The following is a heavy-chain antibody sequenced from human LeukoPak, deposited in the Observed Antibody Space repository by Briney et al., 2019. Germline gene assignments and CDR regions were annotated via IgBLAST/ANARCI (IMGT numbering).Heavy chain of an antibody. CDR1: GYNFTNYW. V-gene: IGHV5-51*01. Sequence: GESLKISCFGSGYNFTNYWVGWVRQMSGKGLEWMGIIYPVDSDTSYSPSFQGQVTISADKSISTAYLQWSSLKASDTAIYYCARSYNWNYDYFDYWGQGTLVTVSS. J-gene: IGHJ4*02. CDR3: ARSYNWNYDYFDY. CDR2: IYPVDSDT. D-gene: IGHD1-7*01.